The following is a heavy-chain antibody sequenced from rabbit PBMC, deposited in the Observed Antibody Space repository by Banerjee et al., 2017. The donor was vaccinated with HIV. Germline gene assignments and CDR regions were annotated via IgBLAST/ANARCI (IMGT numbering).Heavy chain of an antibody. V-gene: IGHV1S45*01. CDR1: GFSFSSYW. CDR2: IVAGSSGST. D-gene: IGHD8-1*01. Sequence: QEQLVESGGGLVQPEGSLTLTCTASGFSFSSYWMCWVRQAPGKGLEWIGCIVAGSSGSTYYASWAKGRFTISKTSSTTVTLQMTSLTAADTATYFCARGDIYSYYTWNYFNLWGQGTLVTVS. J-gene: IGHJ4*01. CDR3: ARGDIYSYYTWNYFNL.